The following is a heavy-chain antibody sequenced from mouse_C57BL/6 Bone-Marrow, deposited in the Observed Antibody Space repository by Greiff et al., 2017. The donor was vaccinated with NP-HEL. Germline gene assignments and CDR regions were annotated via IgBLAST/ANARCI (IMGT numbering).Heavy chain of an antibody. J-gene: IGHJ2*01. CDR3: ARSDYYGSSEDY. D-gene: IGHD1-1*01. Sequence: VQLQQSGPERGKPGAAGKRAGKAAGYSFTGYYMNWVKQSPEKSLEWIGEINPSTGGTTYNQKFKAKATLTVDKSSSTAYMQLKSLTSEDSAVYYCARSDYYGSSEDYWGQGTTLTVSS. CDR1: GYSFTGYY. V-gene: IGHV1-42*01. CDR2: INPSTGGT.